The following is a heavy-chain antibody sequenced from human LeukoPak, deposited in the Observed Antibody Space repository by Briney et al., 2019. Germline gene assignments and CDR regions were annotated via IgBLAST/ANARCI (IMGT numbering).Heavy chain of an antibody. Sequence: GGSLRLSCAASGFTFSDYWMSWVRQAPGRGLEWVASIKEDASEKQYVDSVKGRFTISRDNSKNTLYLQMNSLRAEDTAVYYCAKDRRYCSGGSCLFDYWGQGTLVTVSS. CDR1: GFTFSDYW. CDR3: AKDRRYCSGGSCLFDY. D-gene: IGHD2-15*01. CDR2: IKEDASEK. V-gene: IGHV3-7*01. J-gene: IGHJ4*02.